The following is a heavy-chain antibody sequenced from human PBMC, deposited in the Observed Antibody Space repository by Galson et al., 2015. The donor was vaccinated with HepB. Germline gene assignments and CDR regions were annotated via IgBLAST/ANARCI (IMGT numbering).Heavy chain of an antibody. CDR3: ARDPRSGRITMIVVVSGGHFDI. V-gene: IGHV3-30*04. CDR1: GFTFSSYA. Sequence: SLRLSCAASGFTFSSYAMHWVRQAPGKGLEWVAVISYDGSNKYYADSVKGRFTISRDNSKNTLYLQMNSLRAEDTAVYYCARDPRSGRITMIVVVSGGHFDIWGQGTMVTVSS. D-gene: IGHD3-22*01. J-gene: IGHJ3*02. CDR2: ISYDGSNK.